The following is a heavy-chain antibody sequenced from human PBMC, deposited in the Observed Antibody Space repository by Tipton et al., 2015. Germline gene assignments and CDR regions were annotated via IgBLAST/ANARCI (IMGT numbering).Heavy chain of an antibody. D-gene: IGHD5-12*01. CDR3: ARSGYTYGMDV. J-gene: IGHJ6*02. CDR2: IYQGGST. V-gene: IGHV4-30-2*01. CDR1: GGSLSSGGFS. Sequence: TLSLTCSVSGGSLSSGGFSWSWIRQPPGKGLEWIGYIYQGGSTYYNPSLKSRVTMSVDRPKHQFPLKLTSVTAADTAVYYCARSGYTYGMDVWGQGTTVTVSS.